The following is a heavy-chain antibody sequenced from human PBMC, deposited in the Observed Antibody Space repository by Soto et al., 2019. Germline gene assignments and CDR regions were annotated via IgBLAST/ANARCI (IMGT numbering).Heavy chain of an antibody. D-gene: IGHD6-13*01. CDR2: ISGSGGST. V-gene: IGHV3-23*01. CDR1: GFAVSSYS. J-gene: IGHJ6*02. Sequence: GGSLRLSCAGSGFAVSSYSMSWVRQAPGKGLEWVSAISGSGGSTYYADSVKGRFTISRDNSKNTLYLQMNSLRAEDTAVYYCAKDPHSSSWYRDYYYGMDVWGQGT. CDR3: AKDPHSSSWYRDYYYGMDV.